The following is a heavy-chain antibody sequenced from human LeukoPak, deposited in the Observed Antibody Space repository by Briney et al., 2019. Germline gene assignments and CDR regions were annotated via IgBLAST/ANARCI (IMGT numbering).Heavy chain of an antibody. D-gene: IGHD6-13*01. J-gene: IGHJ5*02. CDR3: AKTNSNSVSSSWYMDWFDP. Sequence: GGPLRLPCGASGFPFSSYATSWVPQAPGKGLEGVSAYSDYGCSTYYADSVKGRFTISRDNSKNTLYLQMNSLRAEDTAVYYCAKTNSNSVSSSWYMDWFDPWGQGTLVTVSS. CDR2: YSDYGCST. CDR1: GFPFSSYA. V-gene: IGHV3-23*01.